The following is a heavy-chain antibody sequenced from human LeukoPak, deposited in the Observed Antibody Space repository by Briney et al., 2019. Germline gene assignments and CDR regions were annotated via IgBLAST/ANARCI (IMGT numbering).Heavy chain of an antibody. Sequence: SVKVSCKASGGTFSSYAISWVRQAPGQGLEWMGGIIPIFGTANYAQKFQGRVTITADESTSTAYTELSSLRSEDTAVYYCARDAASYLPTPTNWFDPWGQGTLVTVSS. D-gene: IGHD6-25*01. CDR1: GGTFSSYA. CDR2: IIPIFGTA. CDR3: ARDAASYLPTPTNWFDP. V-gene: IGHV1-69*13. J-gene: IGHJ5*02.